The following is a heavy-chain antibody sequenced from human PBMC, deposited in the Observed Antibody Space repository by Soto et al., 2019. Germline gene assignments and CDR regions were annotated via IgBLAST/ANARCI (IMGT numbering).Heavy chain of an antibody. CDR1: GFRFSSFN. J-gene: IGHJ4*02. V-gene: IGHV3-30*18. D-gene: IGHD3-10*01. CDR2: ISHDGSDI. CDR3: AKESLDYYDLGRFYVPAFDY. Sequence: QVQLVESGGGVVHPGRSLRLSCVTSGFRFSSFNMDWLRQTPGKGLEWVAAISHDGSDISYRDSVKGRFTISRDKSKNTLYLQMDSLRPDDAGVYSCAKESLDYYDLGRFYVPAFDYWGQGTPVSVSS.